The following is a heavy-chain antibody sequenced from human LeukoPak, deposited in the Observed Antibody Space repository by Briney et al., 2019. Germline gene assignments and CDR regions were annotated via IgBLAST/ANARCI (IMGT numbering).Heavy chain of an antibody. J-gene: IGHJ4*02. V-gene: IGHV1-69*04. CDR1: VRTFSSYA. CDR2: IIPILGIA. D-gene: IGHD2-2*01. Sequence: ASVKVSCKASVRTFSSYAISWVRQAPGQRLEWMGRIIPILGIANYAQKFQGRVTITADKSTSTAYMELSSLRSEDTAVYYCARGGLVVPAAPPDYWGQGTLVTVSS. CDR3: ARGGLVVPAAPPDY.